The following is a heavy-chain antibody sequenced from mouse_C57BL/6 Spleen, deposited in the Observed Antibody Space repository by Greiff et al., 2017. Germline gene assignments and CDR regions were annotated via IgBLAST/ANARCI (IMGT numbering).Heavy chain of an antibody. CDR2: ISSGSSTI. Sequence: EVQRVESGGGLVKPGGSLKLSCAASGFTFSDYGMHWVRQAPEKGLEWVAYISSGSSTIYYADTVKGRFTISRDNAKNTLFLQMTSLRSEDTAMYYCARPGDPYAMDYWGQGTSVTVSS. CDR3: ARPGDPYAMDY. CDR1: GFTFSDYG. D-gene: IGHD2-13*01. V-gene: IGHV5-17*01. J-gene: IGHJ4*01.